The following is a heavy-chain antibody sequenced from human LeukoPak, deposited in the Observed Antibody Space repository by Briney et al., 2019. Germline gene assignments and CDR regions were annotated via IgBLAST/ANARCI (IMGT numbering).Heavy chain of an antibody. D-gene: IGHD7-27*01. Sequence: GGSLRLSCAASGFTFSDYYMSWICQVPGKGLEWVSYITSSGDTIYYADSVKGRFTISRDIPENSVYLQMNSLRAEDTGVFCCAREGGNWGEGYFDYWGQGTLVTVSS. CDR1: GFTFSDYY. CDR2: ITSSGDTI. CDR3: AREGGNWGEGYFDY. J-gene: IGHJ4*02. V-gene: IGHV3-11*04.